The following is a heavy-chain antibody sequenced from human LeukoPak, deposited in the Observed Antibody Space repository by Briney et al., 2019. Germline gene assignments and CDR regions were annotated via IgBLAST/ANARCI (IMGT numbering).Heavy chain of an antibody. Sequence: PGGSLRLSCTASGFTFSDYAMSWVRQAPGKGLEWVGFIRSKVYGGTTEYAASVKGRFTISRDDSKSIAYLQMNSLKTEDTAVYYCTRGFHYYDSSGRSYYFDYWGQGTLVTVSS. D-gene: IGHD3-22*01. J-gene: IGHJ4*02. V-gene: IGHV3-49*04. CDR3: TRGFHYYDSSGRSYYFDY. CDR2: IRSKVYGGTT. CDR1: GFTFSDYA.